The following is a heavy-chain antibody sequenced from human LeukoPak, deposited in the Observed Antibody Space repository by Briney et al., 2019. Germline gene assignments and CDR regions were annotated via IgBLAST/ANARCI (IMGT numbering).Heavy chain of an antibody. V-gene: IGHV3-23*01. CDR2: ISNSGGTT. CDR1: GFTFSLSV. J-gene: IGHJ4*02. CDR3: AKESFRPALLDF. Sequence: GGSLRLSCAASGFTFSLSVMTWVRQAPGKGLECVSTISNSGGTTYYADSVKGRFSISRDNSKNTLSLEMSSLRTEDTAIYYCAKESFRPALLDFWGQGSLVTVSS. D-gene: IGHD2-21*01.